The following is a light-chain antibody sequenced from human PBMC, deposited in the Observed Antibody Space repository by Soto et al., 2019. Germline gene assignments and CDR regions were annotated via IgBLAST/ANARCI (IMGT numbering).Light chain of an antibody. CDR1: QDISNY. Sequence: DIQMTQSPSSLSASVGDRVTITCQASQDISNYLNWYQQKPGKAPKLLIYDASNLETGVPSRFSGSGSGTDFTFTISRLQPEDIATYYCQQYDKLPMYTFGQGTKLAIK. CDR3: QQYDKLPMYT. J-gene: IGKJ2*01. CDR2: DAS. V-gene: IGKV1-33*01.